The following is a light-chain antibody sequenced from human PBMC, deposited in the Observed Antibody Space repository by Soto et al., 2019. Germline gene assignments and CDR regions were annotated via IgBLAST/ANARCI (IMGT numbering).Light chain of an antibody. Sequence: DIVMTQSPDSLAVSLGERATINCKSSQSLLYSSSNKNYLTWYQQKPGQPPKLLIYWASTRESGVPDRFSGSGSGTDFTLTIRSLQAEDVAVYYCQQYYSIPFTFGGGTKVEIK. CDR2: WAS. CDR1: QSLLYSSSNKNY. CDR3: QQYYSIPFT. V-gene: IGKV4-1*01. J-gene: IGKJ4*01.